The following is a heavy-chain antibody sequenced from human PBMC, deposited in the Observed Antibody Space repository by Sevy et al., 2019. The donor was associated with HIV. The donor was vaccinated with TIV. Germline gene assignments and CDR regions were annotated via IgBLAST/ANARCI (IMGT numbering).Heavy chain of an antibody. V-gene: IGHV3-23*01. D-gene: IGHD3-22*01. CDR3: AKDLIEHYYDTRGYYVGAFDF. Sequence: GGSLRLSCAASGFTFSSYAMSWVLQAPGKELEWVSAICGSGGSTYYADSVKGRFTISRDNSKNTLYLQMNSLRAEDTAIYCCAKDLIEHYYDTRGYYVGAFDFWGQGTMVTVSS. CDR2: ICGSGGST. CDR1: GFTFSSYA. J-gene: IGHJ3*01.